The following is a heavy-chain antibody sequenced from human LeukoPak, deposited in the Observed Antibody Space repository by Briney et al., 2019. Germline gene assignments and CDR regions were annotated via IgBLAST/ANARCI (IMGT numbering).Heavy chain of an antibody. Sequence: PGGSLRLSCVASGFTFSSYAMSWVRQAPGKGLEWVSAISRSDASTYYADSVRGRFTISRDNSKNTLYLQMNSLRAEDTAVYYCATFSDSSGWYYFDYWGQGTLVTVSS. J-gene: IGHJ4*02. CDR3: ATFSDSSGWYYFDY. D-gene: IGHD6-19*01. V-gene: IGHV3-23*01. CDR1: GFTFSSYA. CDR2: ISRSDAST.